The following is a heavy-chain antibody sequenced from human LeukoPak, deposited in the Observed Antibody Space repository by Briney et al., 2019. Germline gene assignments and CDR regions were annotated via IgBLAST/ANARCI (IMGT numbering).Heavy chain of an antibody. CDR2: IRYDGSDK. V-gene: IGHV3-30*02. J-gene: IGHJ1*01. CDR3: AKGPGSSSIGAEYLQH. Sequence: PGGSLRLSCAASGFTFSSYGMHWVRQAPGKGLEWVAFIRYDGSDKYYADSVKGRFIMSRDNSRNTLYLQMNSLRAEDTAVYYCAKGPGSSSIGAEYLQHWGQGTLVTVSS. D-gene: IGHD6-19*01. CDR1: GFTFSSYG.